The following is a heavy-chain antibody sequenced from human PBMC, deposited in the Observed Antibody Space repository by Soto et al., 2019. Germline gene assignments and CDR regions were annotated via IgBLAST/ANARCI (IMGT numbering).Heavy chain of an antibody. D-gene: IGHD2-2*01. Sequence: PGGSLRLSCAASGFTLSSYVMHWVRQAPGKGLEWVILLSKDANSKDCADSVKGRFTISRDDSQNTLYLEMNSLRVEDTAVYYCARDPSIVLVPAATYYYYYYGMDVWGQGTTVTVSS. J-gene: IGHJ6*02. V-gene: IGHV3-30-3*01. CDR1: GFTLSSYV. CDR2: LSKDANSK. CDR3: ARDPSIVLVPAATYYYYYYGMDV.